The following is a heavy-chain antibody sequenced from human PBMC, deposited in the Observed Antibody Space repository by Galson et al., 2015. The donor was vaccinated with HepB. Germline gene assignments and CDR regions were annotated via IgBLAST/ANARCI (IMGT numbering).Heavy chain of an antibody. D-gene: IGHD6-13*01. Sequence: SETLSLTCAVSGSSISSGYYWGWIRQPPGKGLEWIGSIYHSGSTYYNPSLKSRVTISVDTSKNQFSLKLSSVTAADTAVYYCARAVAAAGPGNDWGQGTLVTVSS. CDR3: ARAVAAAGPGND. J-gene: IGHJ4*02. V-gene: IGHV4-38-2*01. CDR2: IYHSGST. CDR1: GSSISSGYY.